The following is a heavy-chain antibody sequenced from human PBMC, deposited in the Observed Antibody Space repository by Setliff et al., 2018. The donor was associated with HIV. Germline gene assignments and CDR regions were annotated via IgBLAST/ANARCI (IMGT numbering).Heavy chain of an antibody. Sequence: PSETLSLTCTVSGGSISGYYWSWIRQAPGKGLEWIGRVYASAYSNYNPSLKSRVTMSVDTSQNQFSLKLRSVNAADTAVYYCARDWVTRSNYYGSGSPWYFDFWGRGILVTVSS. CDR2: VYASAYS. D-gene: IGHD3-10*01. CDR3: ARDWVTRSNYYGSGSPWYFDF. V-gene: IGHV4-4*07. CDR1: GGSISGYY. J-gene: IGHJ2*01.